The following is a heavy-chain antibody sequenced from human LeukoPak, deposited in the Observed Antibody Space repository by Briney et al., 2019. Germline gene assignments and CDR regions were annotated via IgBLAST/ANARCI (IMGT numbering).Heavy chain of an antibody. J-gene: IGHJ3*02. CDR3: ARQFVEMATISAFDI. Sequence: SGTLSLTCAVSGYSISSGYYWGWIRQPPGKGLGWIGSIYHSGSTYYNPSLKSRVTISVDTSKNQFSLKLSSVTAADTAVYYCARQFVEMATISAFDIWGQGTMFTVSS. D-gene: IGHD5-24*01. V-gene: IGHV4-38-2*01. CDR2: IYHSGST. CDR1: GYSISSGYY.